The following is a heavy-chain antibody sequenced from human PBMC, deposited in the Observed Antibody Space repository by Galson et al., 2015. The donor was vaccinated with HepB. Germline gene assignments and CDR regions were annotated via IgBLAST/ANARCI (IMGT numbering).Heavy chain of an antibody. CDR1: GFTFSSYG. CDR2: ISYDGSNK. D-gene: IGHD3-3*01. J-gene: IGHJ1*01. Sequence: SLRLSCAASGFTFSSYGMHWVRQAPGKGLEWVAVISYDGSNKYYADSVKGRFTFSRDNSKNTLYLQMNSLRAEDTAVYYCAKDRGASITIFGVVISYFQHWGQGTLVTVSS. CDR3: AKDRGASITIFGVVISYFQH. V-gene: IGHV3-30*18.